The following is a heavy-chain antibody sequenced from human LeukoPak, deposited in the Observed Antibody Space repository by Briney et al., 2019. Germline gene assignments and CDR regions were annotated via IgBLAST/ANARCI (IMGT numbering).Heavy chain of an antibody. J-gene: IGHJ4*02. CDR2: IWYDGSNK. CDR1: GCTFSSYG. Sequence: PGRSLRLSCAASGCTFSSYGMHWVRQAPGKGLEWVAVIWYDGSNKYYADSVKGRFTISRDNSKNTLYLQMNSLRAEDTAVYYCAKDRSIAVMYYFDYWGQGTLVTVSS. D-gene: IGHD6-19*01. V-gene: IGHV3-33*06. CDR3: AKDRSIAVMYYFDY.